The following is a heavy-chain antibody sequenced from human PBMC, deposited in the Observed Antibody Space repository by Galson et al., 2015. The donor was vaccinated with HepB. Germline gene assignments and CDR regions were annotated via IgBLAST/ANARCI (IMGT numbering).Heavy chain of an antibody. Sequence: RQAPGKGLEWLSYISKSGSIVYYADSVKGRFTISRDNAKNSLYLQMNSLRAEDTAVYYCATGEPYYYGSGSYLSFDYWGQGTLVTVSS. D-gene: IGHD3-10*01. CDR2: ISKSGSIV. CDR3: ATGEPYYYGSGSYLSFDY. V-gene: IGHV3-11*01. J-gene: IGHJ4*02.